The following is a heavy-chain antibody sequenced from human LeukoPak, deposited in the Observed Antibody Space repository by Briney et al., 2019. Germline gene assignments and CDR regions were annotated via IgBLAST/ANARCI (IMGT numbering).Heavy chain of an antibody. CDR3: ARDLPLNYDFWSGYYTGTASYFDY. J-gene: IGHJ4*02. Sequence: GRSLRLSCAASGFTFDDYAMHWVRQAPGKGLEWVSGISWNSGSIGYADSVKGRFTISRDNSKNTLYLQMNSLRAEDTAVYYCARDLPLNYDFWSGYYTGTASYFDYWGQGTLVTVSS. D-gene: IGHD3-3*01. CDR2: ISWNSGSI. CDR1: GFTFDDYA. V-gene: IGHV3-9*01.